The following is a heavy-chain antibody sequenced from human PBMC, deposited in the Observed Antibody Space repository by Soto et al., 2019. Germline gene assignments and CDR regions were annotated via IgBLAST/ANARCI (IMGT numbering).Heavy chain of an antibody. J-gene: IGHJ4*02. Sequence: EVQLVESGGGLVKPGGSLRLSCAASGFTFSNAWTNWVRQAPGKGLEWVGRIKSKTDGGTTDYAAPVKGRFTISRDDSKNTLYLQMNSLKTEDTAVYYCTTAEDDYSRWGTDYWGQGTLVTVSS. V-gene: IGHV3-15*07. CDR3: TTAEDDYSRWGTDY. D-gene: IGHD4-4*01. CDR1: GFTFSNAW. CDR2: IKSKTDGGTT.